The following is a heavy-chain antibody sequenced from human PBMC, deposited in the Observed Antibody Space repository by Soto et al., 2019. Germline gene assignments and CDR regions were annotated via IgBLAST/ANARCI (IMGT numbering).Heavy chain of an antibody. CDR2: ISSDERNK. J-gene: IGHJ4*02. Sequence: AVGSLRLSCAASGFIFSYYGMHWVRHSPGKGLEWVAVISSDERNKYYAESVKGRFTISRDNSKNTVHLQLSSLRVEDAAVYYCAKGYCTTTSCPLIGDYFDSWGQGTLVTVSS. D-gene: IGHD2-2*01. CDR3: AKGYCTTTSCPLIGDYFDS. CDR1: GFIFSYYG. V-gene: IGHV3-30*18.